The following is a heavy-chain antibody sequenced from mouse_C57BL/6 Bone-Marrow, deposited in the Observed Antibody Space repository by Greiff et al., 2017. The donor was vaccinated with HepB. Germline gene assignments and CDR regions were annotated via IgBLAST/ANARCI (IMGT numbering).Heavy chain of an antibody. Sequence: EVKLMESEGGLVQPGSSMKLSCTASGFTFSDYYMAWVRQVPEKGLEWVANINYDGSSTYYLDSLKSRFIISRDNAKNILYLQMSSLKSEDTATYYCARDRTGVYAMDYWGQGTSVTVSS. CDR2: INYDGSST. CDR3: ARDRTGVYAMDY. V-gene: IGHV5-16*01. CDR1: GFTFSDYY. J-gene: IGHJ4*01. D-gene: IGHD4-1*01.